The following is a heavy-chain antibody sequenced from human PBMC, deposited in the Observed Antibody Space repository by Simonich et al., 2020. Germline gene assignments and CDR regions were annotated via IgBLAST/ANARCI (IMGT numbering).Heavy chain of an antibody. V-gene: IGHV3-53*04. Sequence: EVQLVESGGGLVQPGGSLRLSCAASGFTVSSNYMSWVRQAPGKGLGWVSVIYSGGSTYYTDSGKGRFTISGHNSKNTLYLQMNSLRAEDTAVYYCARSAYGGFDYWGQGTLVTVSS. J-gene: IGHJ4*02. CDR2: IYSGGST. D-gene: IGHD3-10*01. CDR1: GFTVSSNY. CDR3: ARSAYGGFDY.